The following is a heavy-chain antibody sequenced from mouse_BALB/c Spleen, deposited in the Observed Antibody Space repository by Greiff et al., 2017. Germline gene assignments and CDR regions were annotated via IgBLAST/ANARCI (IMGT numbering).Heavy chain of an antibody. D-gene: IGHD2-4*01. Sequence: EVKLMESGAELVRPGALVKLSCKASGFNIKDYYMHWVKQRPEQGLEWIGWIDPENGNTIYDPKFQGKASITADTSSNTAYLQLSSLTSEDTAVYYCARYDYKNYFDYWGQGTTLTVSS. J-gene: IGHJ2*01. CDR1: GFNIKDYY. CDR3: ARYDYKNYFDY. CDR2: IDPENGNT. V-gene: IGHV14-1*02.